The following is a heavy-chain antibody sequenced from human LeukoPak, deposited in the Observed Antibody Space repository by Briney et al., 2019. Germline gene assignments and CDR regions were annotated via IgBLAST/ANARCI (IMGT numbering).Heavy chain of an antibody. J-gene: IGHJ4*02. CDR3: ATADDVDNRMNFDY. CDR2: FDPEDGET. CDR1: GYTLTELS. Sequence: ASVKVSCKVSGYTLTELSMHWVRQAPGKGLEWMGGFDPEDGETIYAQKFQGRVTMTEDTSTDTAYMELSSLRSEDTAVYYCATADDVDNRMNFDYWGQGTLVTVSS. D-gene: IGHD1-1*01. V-gene: IGHV1-24*01.